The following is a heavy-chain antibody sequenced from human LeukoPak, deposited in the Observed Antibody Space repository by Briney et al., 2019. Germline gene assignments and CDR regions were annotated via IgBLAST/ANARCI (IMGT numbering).Heavy chain of an antibody. V-gene: IGHV4-4*07. J-gene: IGHJ3*02. D-gene: IGHD3-10*01. CDR2: IYTSGST. Sequence: PSETLSLTCTVSGGSISSYYWSWIRQPAEKGLEWIGRIYTSGSTNYNPSPKSRVTMSVDTSKNQFSLKLNSVTAADTAVYYCAKSNGYGLVDIWGQGTMVTVSS. CDR1: GGSISSYY. CDR3: AKSNGYGLVDI.